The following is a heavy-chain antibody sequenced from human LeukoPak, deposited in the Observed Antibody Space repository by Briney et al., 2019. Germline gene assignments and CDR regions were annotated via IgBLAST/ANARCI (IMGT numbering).Heavy chain of an antibody. J-gene: IGHJ4*02. CDR2: ITNGGDT. Sequence: GGSLRLSCAASGFTFRNYWMGWVRQAPGKGLEWVSIITNGGDTYYADSVKGRFIISRDNSENTLSLQMNNLRIEDTAVYYCARGDFDYWGQGTLVTVSS. CDR3: ARGDFDY. V-gene: IGHV3-66*01. CDR1: GFTFRNYW.